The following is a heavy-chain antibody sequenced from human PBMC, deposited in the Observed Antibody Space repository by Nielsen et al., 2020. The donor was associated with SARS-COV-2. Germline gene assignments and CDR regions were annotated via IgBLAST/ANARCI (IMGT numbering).Heavy chain of an antibody. CDR3: AKDSGWIQQY. CDR1: GFTFSSYA. CDR2: ISGSGGST. J-gene: IGHJ4*02. D-gene: IGHD5-18*01. Sequence: GGSLRPSCAALGFTFSSYAMSWVRQAPGKGLEWVSAISGSGGSTYYADSVKGRFTISRDNSKNTLYLQMNSLRAEDTAVYYCAKDSGWIQQYWGQGTLVTVSS. V-gene: IGHV3-23*01.